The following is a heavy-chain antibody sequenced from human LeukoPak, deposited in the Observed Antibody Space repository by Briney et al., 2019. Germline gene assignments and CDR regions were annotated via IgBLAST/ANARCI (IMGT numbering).Heavy chain of an antibody. J-gene: IGHJ4*02. CDR2: ISANSGKT. Sequence: ASVKVSCKASGYTFTDNGIGWVRQAPGEGLEWMGWISANSGKTNYAQRFQGRVTMTRETSSSTVYMELRSLRSDGTAVYFCARDKNYRFDYWGQGTLVSVTS. D-gene: IGHD3-16*02. CDR3: ARDKNYRFDY. CDR1: GYTFTDNG. V-gene: IGHV1-18*01.